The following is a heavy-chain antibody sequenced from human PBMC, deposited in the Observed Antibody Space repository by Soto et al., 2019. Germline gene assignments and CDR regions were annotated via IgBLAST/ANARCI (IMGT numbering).Heavy chain of an antibody. Sequence: HPGGSLRLSCAASGFTFDDYAMHWVRQAPGKGLEWVSLISWDGGSTYYADSVKGRFTISRDNSKNSLYLQMNSLRAEDTALYYCAKDGGGYSSSWYSTYYYYGMDVWGQGTTVTVSS. CDR2: ISWDGGST. CDR1: GFTFDDYA. D-gene: IGHD6-13*01. CDR3: AKDGGGYSSSWYSTYYYYGMDV. J-gene: IGHJ6*02. V-gene: IGHV3-43D*04.